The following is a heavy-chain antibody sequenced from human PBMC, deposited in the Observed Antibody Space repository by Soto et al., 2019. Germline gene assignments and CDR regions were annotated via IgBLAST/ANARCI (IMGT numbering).Heavy chain of an antibody. CDR1: GYTFANHG. CDR3: ARDLNGDNGDFP. J-gene: IGHJ5*02. V-gene: IGHV1-18*01. D-gene: IGHD4-17*01. Sequence: QIPLVQSGAEVRKPGASVRVSCRASGYTFANHGIFWVRQAPGQGLEWVGWINPNYGDTNYAQKVQVRGTVTVDTSTSTVYMFLWSLKTDDTAVYHCARDLNGDNGDFPWAQGTLVTVSS. CDR2: INPNYGDT.